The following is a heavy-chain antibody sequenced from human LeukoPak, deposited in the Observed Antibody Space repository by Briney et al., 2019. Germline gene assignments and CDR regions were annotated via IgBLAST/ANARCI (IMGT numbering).Heavy chain of an antibody. CDR3: ARGWFGLGDWFDP. J-gene: IGHJ5*02. V-gene: IGHV1-69*05. Sequence: ASVKVSCKASGGTFSSYAISWVRQAPGQGLEWMGGIIPIFGTANYAQKFQGRVTITTDVSTSTAYMELSSLRSEDTAVYYCARGWFGLGDWFDPWGQGTLVTVSS. CDR2: IIPIFGTA. D-gene: IGHD3-10*01. CDR1: GGTFSSYA.